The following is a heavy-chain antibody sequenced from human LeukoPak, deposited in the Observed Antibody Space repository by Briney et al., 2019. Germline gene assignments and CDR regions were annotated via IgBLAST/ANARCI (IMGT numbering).Heavy chain of an antibody. CDR3: ARVGGYDLNFDY. CDR2: IYSGGST. Sequence: PGGSLRLACAASGFTVSSNYMSWVRQAPGKGLEWVSVIYSGGSTYYAGSVKDRFTISRDNSKNTLYLQMNSLRAEDTALYYCARVGGYDLNFDYGRQGTLVTVSS. J-gene: IGHJ4*02. V-gene: IGHV3-66*01. D-gene: IGHD5-12*01. CDR1: GFTVSSNY.